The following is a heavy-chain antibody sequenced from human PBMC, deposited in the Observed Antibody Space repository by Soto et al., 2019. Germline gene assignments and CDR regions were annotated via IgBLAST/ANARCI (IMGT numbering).Heavy chain of an antibody. CDR1: GGSISSYY. CDR2: IYYSGST. Sequence: LSLTCTVSGGSISSYYWSWIRQPPGKGLEWIGYIYYSGSTNYNPSLKSQVTISVDTSKNQFSLKLSSVTAADTAVYYCARFNWYFDLWGRGTLVTVSS. J-gene: IGHJ2*01. CDR3: ARFNWYFDL. V-gene: IGHV4-59*08.